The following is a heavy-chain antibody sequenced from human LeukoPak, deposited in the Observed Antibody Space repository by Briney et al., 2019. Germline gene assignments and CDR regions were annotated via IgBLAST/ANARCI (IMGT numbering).Heavy chain of an antibody. CDR1: GGSFSGYY. CDR2: INHSGST. J-gene: IGHJ4*02. CDR3: ARGPRGTMVRGVIIRAEFDY. Sequence: SETLSLTCAVYGGSFSGYYWSWIRQPPGKGLEWIGEINHSGSTNYNPSLKSRVTISVDTSKNQFSLKLSSVTAADTAVYYCARGPRGTMVRGVIIRAEFDYWGQGTLVTVSS. V-gene: IGHV4-34*01. D-gene: IGHD3-10*01.